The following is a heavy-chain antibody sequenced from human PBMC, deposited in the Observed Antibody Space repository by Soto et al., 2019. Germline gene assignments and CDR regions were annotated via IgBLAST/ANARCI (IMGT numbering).Heavy chain of an antibody. CDR1: GFTVKANF. D-gene: IGHD2-21*01. CDR3: ARQCGGDCSNAFTM. Sequence: EAQLVESGGGLVQPGGSLRLSCAVSGFTVKANFMNWVRQAPGKEPQWVAVVYPGPGTYYADSVKGRFTISRDDYTNTLFLQLINIRAEDTAVYYCARQCGGDCSNAFTMWGQGTMVTVSS. J-gene: IGHJ3*02. V-gene: IGHV3-66*04. CDR2: VYPGPGT.